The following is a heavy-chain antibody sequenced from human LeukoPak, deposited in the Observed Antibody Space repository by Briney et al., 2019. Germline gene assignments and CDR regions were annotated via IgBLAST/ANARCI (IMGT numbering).Heavy chain of an antibody. CDR2: IKQDGSEK. Sequence: PGGSLRLSCAASGFTFSGYWMSWVRQAPGKGLEWVANIKQDGSEKYYVDSVKGRFTISRDNARNSLSLQMNSLRGEDTAVYYCARAAYYDSRGYWGYYFDYWGQGTLVTVSS. CDR1: GFTFSGYW. J-gene: IGHJ4*02. D-gene: IGHD3-22*01. V-gene: IGHV3-7*01. CDR3: ARAAYYDSRGYWGYYFDY.